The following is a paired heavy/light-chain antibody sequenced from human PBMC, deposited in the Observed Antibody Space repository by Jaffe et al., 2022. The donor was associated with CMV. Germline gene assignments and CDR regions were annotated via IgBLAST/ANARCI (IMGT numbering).Heavy chain of an antibody. CDR1: GFTFSSHE. J-gene: IGHJ4*02. D-gene: IGHD3-10*01. V-gene: IGHV3-48*03. Sequence: EVRLVESGGGLVQPGGSLRLSCAASGFTFSSHEMIWVRQAPGKGLEYISYIDKTGSTVYYADSVKGRFTISRDNTKNSLYLQMNSLRAEDSAVWYCAREGPMEYTFDYWGQGTLVTVSS. CDR3: AREGPMEYTFDY. CDR2: IDKTGSTV.
Light chain of an antibody. CDR1: SDVVGSNKY. CDR3: SSYAGSRTWV. CDR2: DVT. Sequence: QSALTQPRSVSGSPGQSVTISCTGTSDVVGSNKYVSWYQQHPGKAPKLMIYDVTKRPSGVPDRFSGSKSGNTASLTISGLQAEDEADYYCSSYAGSRTWVFGGGTKLTVL. J-gene: IGLJ3*02. V-gene: IGLV2-11*01.